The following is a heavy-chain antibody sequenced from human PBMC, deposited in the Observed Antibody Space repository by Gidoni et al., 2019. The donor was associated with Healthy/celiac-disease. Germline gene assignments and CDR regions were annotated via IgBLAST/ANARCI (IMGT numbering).Heavy chain of an antibody. Sequence: QVQLQESGPGLVKPSQTLSLTCTVPGGSISSGGYYWSWIRQHPGKGLEWIGYIYYSGSTYYNPSLKSRVTISVDTSKNQFSLKLSSVTAADTAVYYCASGRPRYGDYVGNFQHWGQGTLVTVSS. CDR2: IYYSGST. CDR3: ASGRPRYGDYVGNFQH. CDR1: GGSISSGGYY. D-gene: IGHD4-17*01. V-gene: IGHV4-31*03. J-gene: IGHJ1*01.